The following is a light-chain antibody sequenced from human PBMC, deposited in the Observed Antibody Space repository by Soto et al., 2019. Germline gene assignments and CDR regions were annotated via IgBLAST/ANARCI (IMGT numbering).Light chain of an antibody. CDR1: SSNIGSNT. J-gene: IGLJ2*01. V-gene: IGLV1-44*01. CDR2: SNN. CDR3: AAWDDSLNGPV. Sequence: LTQPPSASGTPGQRVTISCSGSSSNIGSNTVNWYQQFPGTAPKLLIYSNNRRPSGVPDRFSGSKSGTSASLAISGLQSEDEADYYCAAWDDSLNGPVFGGGTKLTVL.